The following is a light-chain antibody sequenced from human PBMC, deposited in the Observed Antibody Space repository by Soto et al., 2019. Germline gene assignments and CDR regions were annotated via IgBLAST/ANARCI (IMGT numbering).Light chain of an antibody. CDR1: QSVNSKY. CDR2: GIS. Sequence: ENVLTQSPGTLSLSTGERATLSCRASQSVNSKYLAWYQQKPGQAPRLLIYGISSRATGIPDRFSGSGSGTDFTLTISRLEPEDFAVYYCQQYDSIPLTFGGGTKVDIK. CDR3: QQYDSIPLT. J-gene: IGKJ4*01. V-gene: IGKV3-20*01.